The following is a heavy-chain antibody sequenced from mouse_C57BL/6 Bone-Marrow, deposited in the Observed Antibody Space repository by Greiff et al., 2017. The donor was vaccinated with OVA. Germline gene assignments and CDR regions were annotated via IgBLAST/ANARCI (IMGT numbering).Heavy chain of an antibody. J-gene: IGHJ2*01. CDR2: INPYNGDT. CDR1: GYSFTGYF. D-gene: IGHD4-1*01. CDR3: ARQNWDQGY. Sequence: EVQLKESGPELVKPGDSVKISCKASGYSFTGYFMNWVMQSHGKSLEWIGRINPYNGDTFYNQKFKGKATLTVDKSSSTAHMELRSLTSEDSAVYYCARQNWDQGYWGQGTTLTVSS. V-gene: IGHV1-20*01.